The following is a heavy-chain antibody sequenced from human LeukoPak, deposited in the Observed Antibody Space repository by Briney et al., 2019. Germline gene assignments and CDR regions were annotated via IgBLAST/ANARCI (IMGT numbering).Heavy chain of an antibody. V-gene: IGHV3-53*01. D-gene: IGHD1-1*01. CDR2: LYSAGST. Sequence: GGSLRLSCSASEFSVKYNYMTWVRQAPGKGLEWVSLLYSAGSTNYADSVKGRFTISRDDSKNTVYLQMNSLRAEDTAVYYCARWTNFHAFDIWGQGTLVTVSS. J-gene: IGHJ3*02. CDR1: EFSVKYNY. CDR3: ARWTNFHAFDI.